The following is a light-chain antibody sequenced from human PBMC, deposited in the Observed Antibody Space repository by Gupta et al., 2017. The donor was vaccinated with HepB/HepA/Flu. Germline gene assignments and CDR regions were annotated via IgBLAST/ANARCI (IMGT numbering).Light chain of an antibody. CDR3: SSYTSSSSVV. J-gene: IGLJ2*01. CDR2: DVS. CDR1: SSDVGGYNY. Sequence: QSALTQPASVSGSPGQSIPISCTGTSSDVGGYNYVSWYQQHPGKAPKLMIYDVSNRPSGVSNRFSGSKSGNTASLTSSGLQAEDEADYYCSSYTSSSSVVFGGGTKLTVL. V-gene: IGLV2-14*03.